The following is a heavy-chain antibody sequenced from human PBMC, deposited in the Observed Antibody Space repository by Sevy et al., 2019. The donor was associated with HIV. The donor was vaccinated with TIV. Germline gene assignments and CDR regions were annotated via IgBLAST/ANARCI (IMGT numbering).Heavy chain of an antibody. V-gene: IGHV5-51*01. CDR2: IYPGDSDT. D-gene: IGHD3-9*01. J-gene: IGHJ6*02. CDR1: GYSFTSYW. Sequence: GESLKISCKGSGYSFTSYWIGWVRQMPGKGLEWMGIIYPGDSDTRYSPSFQGQVTISADKSISTAYLQWSSLKASDTAMYYCARHPHDILTGYYGMDVWGQRTTVTVSS. CDR3: ARHPHDILTGYYGMDV.